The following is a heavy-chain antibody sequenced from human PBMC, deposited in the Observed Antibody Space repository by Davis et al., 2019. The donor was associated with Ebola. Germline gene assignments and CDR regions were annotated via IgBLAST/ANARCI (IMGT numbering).Heavy chain of an antibody. CDR2: IGTAGDT. V-gene: IGHV3-13*01. Sequence: GESLKISCAASGFTFSSYDMHWVRQATGKGLEWVSAIGTAGDTYYPGSVKGRFTISRENAKNSLYLQMNSLRAGDTAVYYCARVKSSKDQGVDYGMDVWGQGTTVTVSS. J-gene: IGHJ6*02. CDR1: GFTFSSYD. D-gene: IGHD3-10*01. CDR3: ARVKSSKDQGVDYGMDV.